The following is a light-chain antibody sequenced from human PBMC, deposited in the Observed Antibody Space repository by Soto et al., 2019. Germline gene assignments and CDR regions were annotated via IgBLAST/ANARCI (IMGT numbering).Light chain of an antibody. Sequence: QSVLTQPASVSGSPGQSITISCTGTSSDVGAYKYVSWYQQQAGKSPRLMIYEVNNRPSGVSNRFSGSKSGNTASLTISGLQAEDEADYYCTSYTSSTTLYVFGSGTKVT. CDR1: SSDVGAYKY. J-gene: IGLJ1*01. CDR2: EVN. CDR3: TSYTSSTTLYV. V-gene: IGLV2-14*01.